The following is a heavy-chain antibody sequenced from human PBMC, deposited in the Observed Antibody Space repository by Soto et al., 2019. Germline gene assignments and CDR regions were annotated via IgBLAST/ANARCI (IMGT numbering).Heavy chain of an antibody. D-gene: IGHD3-10*01. J-gene: IGHJ4*02. CDR1: GGSISSGGYC. V-gene: IGHV4-30-2*01. Sequence: QLQLQESGSGLVKPSQTLSLTCAVSGGSISSGGYCWSWIRQPPGKGLEWIGYIFHSGSTHHNPSLKSRVTMSLDRAKNQFSLKLTSVTAADTAVYYCARVPLYSFPSGSHYGSFDNWGQGSLVTVSS. CDR3: ARVPLYSFPSGSHYGSFDN. CDR2: IFHSGST.